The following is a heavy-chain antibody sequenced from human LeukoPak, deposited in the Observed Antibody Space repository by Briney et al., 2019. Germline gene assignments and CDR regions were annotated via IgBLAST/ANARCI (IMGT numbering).Heavy chain of an antibody. Sequence: GGSLRLSCAASGFTVSSYTMNWVRQPPGKGLEWVSSITSSSSYIYYADSVKGRFTISRDNAKNSLYLQMNSLRAEDTAVYYCARHVVAVGFDYWGQGTLVTVSS. J-gene: IGHJ4*02. CDR3: ARHVVAVGFDY. V-gene: IGHV3-21*01. CDR2: ITSSSSYI. CDR1: GFTVSSYT. D-gene: IGHD3-22*01.